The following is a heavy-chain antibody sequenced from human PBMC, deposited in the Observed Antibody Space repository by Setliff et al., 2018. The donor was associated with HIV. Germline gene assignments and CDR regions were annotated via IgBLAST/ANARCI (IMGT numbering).Heavy chain of an antibody. CDR2: MDPSSAAT. V-gene: IGHV1-8*02. D-gene: IGHD1-26*01. Sequence: ASVKVSCKTSGGSFRTSVINWVRQATGQGLEWLGWMDPSSAATGYAQKFQGRVTLTRDTSINTAYMELSSLTSDDTAVYYCARGVGAAGDYWGQGTQVTVSS. J-gene: IGHJ4*02. CDR1: GGSFRTSV. CDR3: ARGVGAAGDY.